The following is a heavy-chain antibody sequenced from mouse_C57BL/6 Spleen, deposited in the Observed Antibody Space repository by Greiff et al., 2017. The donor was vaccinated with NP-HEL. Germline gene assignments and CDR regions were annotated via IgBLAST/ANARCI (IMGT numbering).Heavy chain of an antibody. J-gene: IGHJ3*01. CDR3: ARSLYGYGSTWFAY. CDR2: INPNNGGT. CDR1: GYTFTDYN. Sequence: EVQLQQSGPELVKPGASVKMSCKASGYTFTDYNMHWVKQSHGKSLEWIGYINPNNGGTSYNQKFKGKATLTVNKYSSTAYMELRSLTSEDSAVYYCARSLYGYGSTWFAYWGQGTLVTVSA. D-gene: IGHD2-2*01. V-gene: IGHV1-22*01.